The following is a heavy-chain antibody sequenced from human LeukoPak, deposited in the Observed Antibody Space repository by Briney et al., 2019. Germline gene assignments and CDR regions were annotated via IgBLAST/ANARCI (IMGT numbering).Heavy chain of an antibody. V-gene: IGHV4-39*07. CDR2: IYYSGST. CDR1: GGSISSSSYY. D-gene: IGHD3-9*01. Sequence: SETLSLTCTVSGGSISSSSYYWGWIRQPPGKGLEWIGSIYYSGSTYYNPSLKSRVTISVDTSKNQFSLKLSSVTAADTAVYYCARYDILTGYYTPDAFDVWGQGTMVTVSS. J-gene: IGHJ3*01. CDR3: ARYDILTGYYTPDAFDV.